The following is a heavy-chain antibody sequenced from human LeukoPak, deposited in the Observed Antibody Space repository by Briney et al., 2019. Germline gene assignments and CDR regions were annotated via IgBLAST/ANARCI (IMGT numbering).Heavy chain of an antibody. CDR1: GGSISSYY. D-gene: IGHD6-19*01. V-gene: IGHV4-59*01. CDR3: AREDNSGSFFDY. CDR2: IYYSGST. J-gene: IGHJ4*02. Sequence: SETLSLTCTVSGGSISSYYWSWIRQPPGKGLEWIGYIYYSGSTNYNPSLKSRVTISVDTSENQFSLKLSSVTAADTAVYYCAREDNSGSFFDYWGQGTLVTVSS.